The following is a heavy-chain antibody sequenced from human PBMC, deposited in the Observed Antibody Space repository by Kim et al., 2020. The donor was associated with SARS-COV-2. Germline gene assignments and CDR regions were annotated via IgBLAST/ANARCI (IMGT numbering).Heavy chain of an antibody. V-gene: IGHV4-31*02. J-gene: IGHJ4*02. CDR3: ARGRITIFGVVTEFDY. D-gene: IGHD3-3*01. Sequence: SLKSRVTISVDTDKNQFSLKLSSVTAADTAVYYCARGRITIFGVVTEFDYWGQGTLVTVSS.